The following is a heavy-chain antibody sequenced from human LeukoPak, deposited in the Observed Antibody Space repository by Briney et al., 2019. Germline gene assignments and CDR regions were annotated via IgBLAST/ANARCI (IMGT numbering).Heavy chain of an antibody. D-gene: IGHD6-19*01. CDR1: GGSISSYY. CDR3: ARQHSSGWRDDAFDI. Sequence: PSETLSLTCTVSGGSISSYYWSWIRQPPGKGLEWIGYIYYSGSTNYNPSLKSRVTISVDTSKNQFSLKLSSVTAADTAVYYCARQHSSGWRDDAFDIWGQGTMVTVSS. V-gene: IGHV4-59*08. J-gene: IGHJ3*02. CDR2: IYYSGST.